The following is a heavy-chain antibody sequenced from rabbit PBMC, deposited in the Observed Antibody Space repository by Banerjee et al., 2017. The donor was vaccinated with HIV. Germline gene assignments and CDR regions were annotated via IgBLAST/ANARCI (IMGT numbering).Heavy chain of an antibody. V-gene: IGHV1S43*01. J-gene: IGHJ6*01. CDR1: GIDFSVDYY. D-gene: IGHD6-1*01. Sequence: QQQLEESGGGLVKPGGTLTLTCKASGIDFSVDYYMCWVRQAPGKGLEWIACINTSSGNTVYASWVNGRFTISRSTSLNTVDLKMTSLTVADTATYFCGRDRDGDAGYGSLALWGPGTLVTDS. CDR3: GRDRDGDAGYGSLAL. CDR2: INTSSGNT.